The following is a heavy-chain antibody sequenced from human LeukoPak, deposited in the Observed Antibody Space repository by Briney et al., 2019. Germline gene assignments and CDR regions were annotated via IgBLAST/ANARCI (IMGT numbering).Heavy chain of an antibody. J-gene: IGHJ6*02. CDR2: IVVGSGNT. V-gene: IGHV1-58*02. CDR1: GFTFTSSA. Sequence: ASVKVSCKASGFTFTSSAMQWVRQARGQRLEWIGWIVVGSGNTNYAQKFQERVTITRDMSTSTAYMELSSLRSEDTAVYYCAADWWFAPRSYYYYYGMDVWGQGTLVTASS. D-gene: IGHD2-15*01. CDR3: AADWWFAPRSYYYYYGMDV.